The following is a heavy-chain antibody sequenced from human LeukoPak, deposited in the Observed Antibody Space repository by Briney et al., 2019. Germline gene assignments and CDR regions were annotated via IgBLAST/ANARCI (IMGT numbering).Heavy chain of an antibody. CDR2: MYYSGRT. Sequence: SETLSLTCTVPGGSIRSYYWSWFRQPPGKGLEWIGYMYYSGRTNYTASLKSRVTISVDTSKNQFSLKLSSVTAADTDVYYCARGKRGYSYGYVDYWGQGTLVTVSS. CDR3: ARGKRGYSYGYVDY. CDR1: GGSIRSYY. J-gene: IGHJ4*02. D-gene: IGHD5-18*01. V-gene: IGHV4-59*01.